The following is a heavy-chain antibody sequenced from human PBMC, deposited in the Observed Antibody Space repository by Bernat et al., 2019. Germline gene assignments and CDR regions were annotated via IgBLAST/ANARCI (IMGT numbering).Heavy chain of an antibody. CDR3: ATPWRTTFYFGSSGYCGCDAFDT. D-gene: IGHD3-22*01. J-gene: IGHJ3*02. Sequence: QLQLQESGPGLVKPSETLSLTCTVSAGSISSNNDFWGWIREPPGKGLEWIGSVYSSGSTYYNPSLKGRVTISVDTSKNQFSLKLNSVTAADTAVYYCATPWRTTFYFGSSGYCGCDAFDTWGQGTMVTVSS. V-gene: IGHV4-39*01. CDR1: AGSISSNNDF. CDR2: VYSSGST.